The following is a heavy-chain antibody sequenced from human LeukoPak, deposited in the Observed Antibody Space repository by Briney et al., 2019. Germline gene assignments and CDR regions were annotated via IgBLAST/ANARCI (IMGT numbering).Heavy chain of an antibody. D-gene: IGHD5-12*01. CDR1: GYSFTSYW. CDR2: IYPYDSDT. Sequence: GESLKISCKASGYSFTSYWIGWVRQMPGKGLEWMRIIYPYDSDTRYSPSFQGQVTIPADKSISTAYLQWSNLKASDTAMYYCARHIGYSAWNPDYWGQGTLVTVSS. J-gene: IGHJ4*02. CDR3: ARHIGYSAWNPDY. V-gene: IGHV5-51*01.